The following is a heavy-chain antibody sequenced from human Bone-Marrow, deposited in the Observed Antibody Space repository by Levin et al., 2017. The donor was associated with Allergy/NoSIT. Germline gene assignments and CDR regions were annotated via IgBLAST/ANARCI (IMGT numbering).Heavy chain of an antibody. CDR2: IYYSGST. Sequence: SETLSLTCTVSGGSISSYYWSWIRQPPGKGLEWIGYIYYSGSTNYNPSLKSRVTISVDTPKNQFSLKLSSVTAADTAVYYCARGGLDDLLYGQEFYYYGMDVWGQGTTVTVSS. CDR1: GGSISSYY. J-gene: IGHJ6*02. D-gene: IGHD3-10*01. V-gene: IGHV4-59*01. CDR3: ARGGLDDLLYGQEFYYYGMDV.